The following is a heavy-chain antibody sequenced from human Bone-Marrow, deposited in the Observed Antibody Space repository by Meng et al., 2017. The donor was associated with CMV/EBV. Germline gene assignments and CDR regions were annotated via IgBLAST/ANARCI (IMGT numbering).Heavy chain of an antibody. CDR3: ARSGYDWGSLVNYGMDG. J-gene: IGHJ6*02. CDR1: GDSISSNN. CDR2: IHYSGST. D-gene: IGHD5-12*01. V-gene: IGHV4-59*01. Sequence: SETLSLTCTVSGDSISSNNWSWIRQPPGKTLEWIGYIHYSGSTNYNPSLKSRVTISVDTSKNQVSLKLNSVSAADTAVYYCARSGYDWGSLVNYGMDGWGQGTTVTVSS.